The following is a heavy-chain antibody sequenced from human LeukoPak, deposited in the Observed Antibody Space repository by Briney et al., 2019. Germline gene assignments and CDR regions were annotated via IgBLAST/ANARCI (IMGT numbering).Heavy chain of an antibody. CDR3: AKDIKGSGKGYYFDY. CDR2: ISGTGGST. V-gene: IGHV3-23*01. J-gene: IGHJ4*02. Sequence: GGSLRPSCAASGFTFSGYVMNWVRQAPGRGLEWVSAISGTGGSTYYVDSVKGRFTISRDNSKDTLYLQMNSLRAEDTAIYYCAKDIKGSGKGYYFDYWGQGTLVTVSS. D-gene: IGHD3-10*01. CDR1: GFTFSGYV.